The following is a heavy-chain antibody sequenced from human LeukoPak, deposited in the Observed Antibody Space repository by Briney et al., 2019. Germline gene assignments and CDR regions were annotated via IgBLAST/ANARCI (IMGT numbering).Heavy chain of an antibody. CDR1: GFTFSSYW. CDR3: ARSITIFGVVDSTWFDP. J-gene: IGHJ5*02. Sequence: SGGSLRLSCAASGFTFSSYWMHWVRQAPGKGLVWVSRINSDGSSTSYADSVKGRFTISRDNAKNTLYLQMNSLRAEDTAVYYCARSITIFGVVDSTWFDPWGQGTLVTVSS. D-gene: IGHD3-3*01. V-gene: IGHV3-74*01. CDR2: INSDGSST.